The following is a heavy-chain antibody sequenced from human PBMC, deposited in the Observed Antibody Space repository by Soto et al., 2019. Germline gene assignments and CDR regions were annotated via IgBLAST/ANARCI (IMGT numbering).Heavy chain of an antibody. V-gene: IGHV3-9*01. CDR3: AKDRSAFYQLPSNDAFDI. J-gene: IGHJ3*02. D-gene: IGHD2-2*01. Sequence: EVQLVESGGGLVQPGRSLRLSCAASGFTFDDYAMHWVRQAPGKGLEWVSGISWNSGSIGYADSVKGRFTISRDNAKNSLYLQMNSLRAEDTALYYCAKDRSAFYQLPSNDAFDIWGQGTMVTVSS. CDR1: GFTFDDYA. CDR2: ISWNSGSI.